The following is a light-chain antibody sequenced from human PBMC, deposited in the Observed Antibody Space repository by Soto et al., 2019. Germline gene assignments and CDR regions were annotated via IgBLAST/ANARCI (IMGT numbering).Light chain of an antibody. J-gene: IGKJ4*01. V-gene: IGKV1-39*01. CDR3: QQTYNTPLT. Sequence: DIQMTQSPSSLSASVGDKVTITCRASQNVASDLNWYQQKLGTAPKVLIYATSTLKTGVPSRFSGSGSGTEFILTITSLQPEDFATYYCQQTYNTPLTFGGGTKVEI. CDR2: ATS. CDR1: QNVASD.